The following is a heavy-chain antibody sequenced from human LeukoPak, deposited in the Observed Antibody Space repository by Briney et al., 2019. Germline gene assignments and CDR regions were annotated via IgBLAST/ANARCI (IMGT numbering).Heavy chain of an antibody. CDR2: IIPIFGIA. CDR1: GGTFSSYA. V-gene: IGHV1-69*04. CDR3: ARDRSGYCSGGSCCSSTIPFDY. Sequence: ASVKVSCKASGGTFSSYAISWVRQAPGQGLEWMGRIIPIFGIANYAQKFQGRVTITADKSTSTAYMELSSLRSEDTAVYYCARDRSGYCSGGSCCSSTIPFDYWGQGTLVTVSS. D-gene: IGHD2-15*01. J-gene: IGHJ4*02.